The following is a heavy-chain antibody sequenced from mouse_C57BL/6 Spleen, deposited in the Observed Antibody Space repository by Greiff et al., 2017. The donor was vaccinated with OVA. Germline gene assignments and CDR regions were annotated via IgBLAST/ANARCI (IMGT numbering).Heavy chain of an antibody. CDR1: GYTFTDYY. J-gene: IGHJ2*02. D-gene: IGHD2-4*01. CDR3: ARSGDYDYFDY. Sequence: VQLQQSGPELVKPGASVKISCKASGYTFTDYYMNWVKQSHGKSLEWIGDINPNNGGTSYNQKFKGKATLTVDKSSSTAYIELRSLTSADSAVYYCARSGDYDYFDYWGQGTSLTVSA. CDR2: INPNNGGT. V-gene: IGHV1-26*01.